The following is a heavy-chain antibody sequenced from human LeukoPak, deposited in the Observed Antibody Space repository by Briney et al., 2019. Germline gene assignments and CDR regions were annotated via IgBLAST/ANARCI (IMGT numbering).Heavy chain of an antibody. CDR1: GGSISSYY. CDR2: TYYSGST. V-gene: IGHV4-59*12. J-gene: IGHJ3*02. D-gene: IGHD3-10*01. CDR3: ARDRVRGVIITTDAFDI. Sequence: PSEILSLTCTVSGGSISSYYWSWIRQPPGKGLEWIGYTYYSGSTNYNPSLKSRVTISVDKSKNQFSLKLSSVTAADTAVYYCARDRVRGVIITTDAFDIWGQGTMVAVSS.